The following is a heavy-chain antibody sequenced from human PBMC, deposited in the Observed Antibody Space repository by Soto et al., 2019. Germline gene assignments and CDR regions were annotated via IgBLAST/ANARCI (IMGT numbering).Heavy chain of an antibody. V-gene: IGHV3-21*01. CDR3: ARDGVKVAATPRGDYYYYMDV. D-gene: IGHD2-15*01. CDR1: GFTFSSYS. Sequence: GGSLRLSCAASGFTFSSYSMNWVRQAPGKGLEWVSSISSSSSYIYYADSVKGRFTISRDNTKNSLYLQMNSLRAEDTAVYYCARDGVKVAATPRGDYYYYMDVWGKGTTVTVSS. J-gene: IGHJ6*03. CDR2: ISSSSSYI.